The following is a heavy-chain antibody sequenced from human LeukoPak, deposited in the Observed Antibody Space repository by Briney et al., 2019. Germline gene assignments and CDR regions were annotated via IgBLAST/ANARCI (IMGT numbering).Heavy chain of an antibody. CDR1: GGSINTYY. D-gene: IGHD6-13*01. Sequence: PSETLSLTCTVSGGSINTYYWSWIRQPPGKGLEWIGYIYYSGSTNYNPSLKSRVTISVDTSKNQFSLKLSSVTAADTAVYYCPRRGSSSWYYFDYWGQGTLVTVSS. CDR2: IYYSGST. CDR3: PRRGSSSWYYFDY. J-gene: IGHJ4*02. V-gene: IGHV4-59*08.